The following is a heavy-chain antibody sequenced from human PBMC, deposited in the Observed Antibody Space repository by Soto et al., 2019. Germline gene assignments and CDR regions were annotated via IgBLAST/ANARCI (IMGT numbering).Heavy chain of an antibody. V-gene: IGHV3-23*01. CDR3: ANGVEGSSLYFDY. D-gene: IGHD6-13*01. Sequence: EVQLLESGGDLVQPGGSLRLSCADSGFTFSKYAMTWAHQAPGKGLEWVSAISGSGYNSYYADSVDGWFTISRDNSKNTLFLQMDSLRVEDTAVYYCANGVEGSSLYFDYWGQGTLVTVSS. J-gene: IGHJ4*02. CDR1: GFTFSKYA. CDR2: ISGSGYNS.